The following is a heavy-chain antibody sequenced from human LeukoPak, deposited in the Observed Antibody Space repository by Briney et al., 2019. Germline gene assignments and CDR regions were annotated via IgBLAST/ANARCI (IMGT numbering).Heavy chain of an antibody. Sequence: ASVKVSCKASGYTFTSYAMHWVRQAPGQRLEWMGWINAGNGNTKYSQKFQGRVTITRDTSASTAYMELSSLRSEDTAVYYCARGVAADYLFDYWGQGTLVTVSS. CDR1: GYTFTSYA. V-gene: IGHV1-3*01. CDR3: ARGVAADYLFDY. CDR2: INAGNGNT. D-gene: IGHD2/OR15-2a*01. J-gene: IGHJ4*02.